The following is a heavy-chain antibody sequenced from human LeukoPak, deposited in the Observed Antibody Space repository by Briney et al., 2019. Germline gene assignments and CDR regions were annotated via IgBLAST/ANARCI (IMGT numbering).Heavy chain of an antibody. J-gene: IGHJ1*01. CDR2: IYPVDSDT. D-gene: IGHD5-18*01. CDR3: ARRGSSEYFQT. Sequence: GESLHISCKGSGYSFTNYWIGWVRQMPGKGLEWMGLIYPVDSDTRYSPSFQGQVTISADKSISTAYLQWNSLKASDTAMYYCARRGSSEYFQTWGQGTLVTVSS. CDR1: GYSFTNYW. V-gene: IGHV5-51*01.